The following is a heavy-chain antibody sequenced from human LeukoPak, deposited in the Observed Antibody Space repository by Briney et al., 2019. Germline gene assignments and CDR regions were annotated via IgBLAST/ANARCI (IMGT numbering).Heavy chain of an antibody. J-gene: IGHJ6*03. V-gene: IGHV4-38-2*01. CDR1: GYSISSGYY. Sequence: SETLSLTCAVSGYSISSGYYWGWIRQPPGKGLEWIGSIYHSGSTYYNPSLKSRVTISVDTSKNQFSLKLSSVTATDTAVYYCARLRDYYYMDVWGKGTTVTVSS. CDR3: ARLRDYYYMDV. CDR2: IYHSGST.